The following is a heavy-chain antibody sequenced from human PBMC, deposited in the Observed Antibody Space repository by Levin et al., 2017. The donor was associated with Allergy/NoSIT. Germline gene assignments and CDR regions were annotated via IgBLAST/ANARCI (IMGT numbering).Heavy chain of an antibody. D-gene: IGHD3-10*01. V-gene: IGHV3-7*01. CDR1: GFSLSNYE. CDR2: IKQDGSEK. J-gene: IGHJ5*02. CDR3: ARLNRRGFWENWFDP. Sequence: RASVKVSCAASGFSLSNYEVSWVRQAPGKGLEWVANIKQDGSEKDNVDSVMGRFTISRDDAKNSVYLQLNSLRAEDTAVYYCARLNRRGFWENWFDPWGQGTLVIVSP.